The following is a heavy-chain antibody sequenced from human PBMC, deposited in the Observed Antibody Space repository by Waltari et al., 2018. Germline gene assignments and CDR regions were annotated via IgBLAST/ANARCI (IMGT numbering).Heavy chain of an antibody. D-gene: IGHD6-19*01. J-gene: IGHJ4*02. V-gene: IGHV1-58*02. CDR2: IVVVSGNT. CDR1: GFTFTSPA. CDR3: AASTILIPGIAVAGSSFDY. Sequence: QMQLVQSGPEVHKPGTSVKVSCKASGFTFTSPAMQWVRPARRQRLEWIGWIVVVSGNTNYAQKFQERVTITRDMSTSTAYMELSSLRSEDTAVYYCAASTILIPGIAVAGSSFDYWGQGTLVTVSS.